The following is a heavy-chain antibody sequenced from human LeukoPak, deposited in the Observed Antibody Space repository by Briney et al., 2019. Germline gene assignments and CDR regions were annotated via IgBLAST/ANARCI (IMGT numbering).Heavy chain of an antibody. CDR1: GGSISSYY. D-gene: IGHD3-16*01. V-gene: IGHV4-59*01. J-gene: IGHJ4*02. CDR2: IYYSGST. CDR3: TRGAGWLIDY. Sequence: SETLSLTCTVPGGSISSYYWSWIRQPPGKGLEWIGYIYYSGSTNYNPSLKSRVTISADTSKNQFSLKLNSLTTADTAVYYCTRGAGWLIDYWGQGILVTVSS.